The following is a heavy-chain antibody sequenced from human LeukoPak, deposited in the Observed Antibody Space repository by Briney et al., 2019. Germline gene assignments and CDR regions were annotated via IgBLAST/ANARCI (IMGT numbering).Heavy chain of an antibody. CDR3: ARDVYCSGGSCPPGDAFDI. CDR2: ISSSSSYI. Sequence: TGGSLRLSCAASGFTFSSYAMSWVRQAPGKGLEWVSSISSSSSYIYYADSVKGRFTISRDNAKNSLYLQMNSLRAEDTAVYYCARDVYCSGGSCPPGDAFDIWGQGTMVTVSS. CDR1: GFTFSSYA. V-gene: IGHV3-21*01. D-gene: IGHD2-15*01. J-gene: IGHJ3*02.